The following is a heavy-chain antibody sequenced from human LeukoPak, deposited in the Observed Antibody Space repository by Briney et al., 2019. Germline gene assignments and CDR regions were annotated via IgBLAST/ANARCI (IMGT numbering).Heavy chain of an antibody. V-gene: IGHV1-18*01. CDR1: GYTFTSYG. CDR3: ARGDDSSSSKFWGDY. D-gene: IGHD6-6*01. CDR2: ISAYSGST. J-gene: IGHJ4*02. Sequence: ASVNVSCMPSGYTFTSYGISWVGPAAGQGLEGMGWISAYSGSTNYAQKTQGRVTMTTDTSTSTAYMELRSLRSDNTAVYYCARGDDSSSSKFWGDYWGQGTLVTVSS.